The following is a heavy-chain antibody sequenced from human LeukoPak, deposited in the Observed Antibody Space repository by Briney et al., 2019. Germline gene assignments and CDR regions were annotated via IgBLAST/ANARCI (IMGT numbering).Heavy chain of an antibody. D-gene: IGHD4-23*01. CDR1: GGTFSSYA. CDR2: IIPIFGTA. J-gene: IGHJ2*01. CDR3: ARVPFYGGNSFWYFDL. Sequence: ASVKVSCKASGGTFSSYAISWVRQAPGQGLEWMGGIIPIFGTANYAQKFQGRVTITSDESTSTAYMELSSLRSEDTAVYYCARVPFYGGNSFWYFDLWGRGTLVTVSS. V-gene: IGHV1-69*13.